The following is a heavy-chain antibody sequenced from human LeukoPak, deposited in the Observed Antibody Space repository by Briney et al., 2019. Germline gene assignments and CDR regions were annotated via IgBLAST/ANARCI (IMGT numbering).Heavy chain of an antibody. J-gene: IGHJ4*02. CDR2: IWYDGSNK. D-gene: IGHD3-22*01. CDR3: AVNYYDRSGYLDY. Sequence: GGSLRLSCAASGFTFSSYGMHWVRQAPGKGLEWVAVIWYDGSNKYYADSVKGRFTISRDNSKNTLYLQMNSLRAEDTAVYYCAVNYYDRSGYLDYWGQGTLVTVSS. V-gene: IGHV3-33*01. CDR1: GFTFSSYG.